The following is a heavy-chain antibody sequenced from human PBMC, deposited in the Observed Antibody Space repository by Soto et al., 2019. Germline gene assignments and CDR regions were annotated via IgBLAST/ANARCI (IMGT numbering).Heavy chain of an antibody. J-gene: IGHJ5*02. Sequence: PSETLSLTCSVSGAALNSGNYYWSWIRQVPGKGLEWIGHIYVTGAVDYNPSLRDRITISQDTSERQFSLNLRLVTAADTAVYYCARLRIATNNYKWCDPWGQGTLVTVSS. D-gene: IGHD2-21*01. CDR3: ARLRIATNNYKWCDP. V-gene: IGHV4-31*03. CDR2: IYVTGAV. CDR1: GAALNSGNYY.